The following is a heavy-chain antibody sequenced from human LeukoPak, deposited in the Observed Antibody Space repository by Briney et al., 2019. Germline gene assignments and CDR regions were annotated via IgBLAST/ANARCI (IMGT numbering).Heavy chain of an antibody. CDR2: ITASGDST. J-gene: IGHJ4*02. D-gene: IGHD2-15*01. Sequence: PGGSLRLSCAASGFTFSSYGMSWVRQAPGKGLEWVSGITASGDSTYYADSVEGRFTMSRDNSKNTVYLQMNSLRVDDTAVYYCARRDIVVVVSASDYWGQGTLVTVSS. CDR1: GFTFSSYG. V-gene: IGHV3-23*01. CDR3: ARRDIVVVVSASDY.